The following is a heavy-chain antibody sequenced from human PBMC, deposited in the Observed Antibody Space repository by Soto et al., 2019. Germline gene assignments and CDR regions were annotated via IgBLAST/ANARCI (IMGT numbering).Heavy chain of an antibody. CDR3: AREGNGTTPGWFDP. J-gene: IGHJ5*02. D-gene: IGHD1-7*01. V-gene: IGHV4-31*03. Sequence: QVQLQESGPGLVKPSQTLSLTCTVSGGAITSGGYSWSWIRQHPGKGLAWIGYIYYSGTTYYNPSLKSRVSISVDTSKSQFSLKVRSVTAADTAVYYCAREGNGTTPGWFDPWGQGTLVTVSS. CDR1: GGAITSGGYS. CDR2: IYYSGTT.